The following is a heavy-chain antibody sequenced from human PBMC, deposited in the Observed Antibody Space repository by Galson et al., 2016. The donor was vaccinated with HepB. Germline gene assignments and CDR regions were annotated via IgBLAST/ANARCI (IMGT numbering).Heavy chain of an antibody. Sequence: SLRLSCAVSGFTLNTNNMTWVRQAPGKGLEWVSVIFCGGSTYYADSVAGRFIISKEDSQNIVYLQMKSLTADDTAVYYCTRDLHGDGPNPAVHRGDYWGQGTLVTVSS. D-gene: IGHD3-10*01. J-gene: IGHJ4*02. CDR1: GFTLNTNN. CDR2: IFCGGST. V-gene: IGHV3-53*01. CDR3: TRDLHGDGPNPAVHRGDY.